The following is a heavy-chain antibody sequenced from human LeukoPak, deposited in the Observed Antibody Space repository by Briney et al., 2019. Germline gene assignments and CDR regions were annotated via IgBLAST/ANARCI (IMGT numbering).Heavy chain of an antibody. D-gene: IGHD3-10*01. Sequence: GASVRVSCKASGYTFTTYGISWVRQAPGQGLEWMGWISAYNGNANYAQKLQGRVTMTTDTSTSTVYMELRSLRSDDTAVYYCARGKYGSGSYYSFDYWGQGTLVTVSS. CDR1: GYTFTTYG. CDR2: ISAYNGNA. V-gene: IGHV1-18*01. CDR3: ARGKYGSGSYYSFDY. J-gene: IGHJ4*02.